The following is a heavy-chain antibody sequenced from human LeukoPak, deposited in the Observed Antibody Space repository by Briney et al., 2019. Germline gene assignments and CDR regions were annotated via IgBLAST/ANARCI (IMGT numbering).Heavy chain of an antibody. CDR1: GFTFSSYE. CDR3: AREVDTAMGNWFDP. J-gene: IGHJ5*02. V-gene: IGHV3-48*03. D-gene: IGHD5-18*01. CDR2: ISSSGSTI. Sequence: GGSLRLSCAASGFTFSSYEMNWVRQAPGKGLEWVSYISSSGSTIYYADSVKGRFTISRDNAKNSLYLQMNSLRAEDTAVYYCAREVDTAMGNWFDPWGQGTLVTVPS.